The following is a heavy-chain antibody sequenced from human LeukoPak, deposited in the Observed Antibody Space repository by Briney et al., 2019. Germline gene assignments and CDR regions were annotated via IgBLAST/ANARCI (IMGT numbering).Heavy chain of an antibody. CDR2: IYYSGST. CDR1: GGSISSYY. D-gene: IGHD5-24*01. Sequence: SETLSLTCTVSGGSISSYYWSWIRQPPGKGLEWIGYIYYSGSTNYNPSLKSRVTISVDTTKNQFSLRLSSVTAADTAVYYCARVLYGADGPTRFDPWGQGTLVTVSS. V-gene: IGHV4-59*01. J-gene: IGHJ5*02. CDR3: ARVLYGADGPTRFDP.